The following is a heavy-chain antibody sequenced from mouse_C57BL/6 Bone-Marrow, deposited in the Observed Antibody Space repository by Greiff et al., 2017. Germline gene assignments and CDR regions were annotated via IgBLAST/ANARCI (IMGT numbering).Heavy chain of an antibody. V-gene: IGHV1-81*01. CDR3: ASYDVGSTHWYFDV. D-gene: IGHD1-1*01. CDR1: GYTFTSYG. Sequence: QVQLQQSGAELARPGASVTLSCKASGYTFTSYGIRWVKQRPGQGLEWIGDIYPGTGYTYYNQKFKGKAILTADKSSSTAYMELRSLTSEDSAVYYCASYDVGSTHWYFDVWGTGTTVTVSS. CDR2: IYPGTGYT. J-gene: IGHJ1*03.